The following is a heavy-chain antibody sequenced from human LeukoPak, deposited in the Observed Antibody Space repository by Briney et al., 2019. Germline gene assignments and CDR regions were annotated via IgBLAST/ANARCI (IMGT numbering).Heavy chain of an antibody. CDR2: IYSGGST. J-gene: IGHJ4*02. CDR1: GFTFRSHA. Sequence: GTSLRLSCVASGFTFRSHAMSWVRQAPGKGLEWVSVIYSGGSTYYADSVKGRFTISRDNSKNTLYLQMNSLRAEDTAVYYCARDHTKAVAGRGYYFDYWGQGTLVTVSS. CDR3: ARDHTKAVAGRGYYFDY. V-gene: IGHV3-53*01. D-gene: IGHD6-19*01.